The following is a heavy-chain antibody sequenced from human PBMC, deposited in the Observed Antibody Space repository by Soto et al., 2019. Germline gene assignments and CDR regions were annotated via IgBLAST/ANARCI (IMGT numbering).Heavy chain of an antibody. CDR2: INSEGGST. Sequence: VQLVESGGGLVHPGGSLRLSCAASGFTFSNYWMHWVRQAPGKGLEWVSRINSEGGSTSYADSVKGRFTISRDNSENTLFLQMNSLRAEDMAVYFWTRVPRCSEGNCYSRWAVDFWGQGTVVTVSS. J-gene: IGHJ3*01. V-gene: IGHV3-74*01. CDR3: TRVPRCSEGNCYSRWAVDF. CDR1: GFTFSNYW. D-gene: IGHD2-15*01.